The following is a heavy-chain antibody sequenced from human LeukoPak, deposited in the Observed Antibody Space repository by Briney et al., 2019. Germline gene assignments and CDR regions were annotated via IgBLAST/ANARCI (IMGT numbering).Heavy chain of an antibody. CDR3: ARRGTGHGMDV. V-gene: IGHV3-74*01. D-gene: IGHD1-1*01. J-gene: IGHJ6*02. CDR1: GFTFNNYW. Sequence: PGGSLRLSCAASGFTFNNYWIHWVRQVPGKGLVWVSRINNDGSSASYVDSVKGRFTISRDNAKNTLFLQTNSLRAEDTAVYYCARRGTGHGMDVWGQGTTVIVSS. CDR2: INNDGSSA.